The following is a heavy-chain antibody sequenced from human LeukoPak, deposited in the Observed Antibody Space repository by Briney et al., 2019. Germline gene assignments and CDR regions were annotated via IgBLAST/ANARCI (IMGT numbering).Heavy chain of an antibody. CDR2: ISSRGTTI. CDR1: GFTFSSYE. V-gene: IGHV3-48*03. CDR3: AREGDGDAFDI. D-gene: IGHD3-10*01. Sequence: GGSLRLSCAASGFTFSSYEMNWVRQAPGKGLEWVSYISSRGTTIYYADTVKGRFTISRDNAKNSLYLQMSSLRADDTAVYYCAREGDGDAFDIWGQGTMVTVSS. J-gene: IGHJ3*02.